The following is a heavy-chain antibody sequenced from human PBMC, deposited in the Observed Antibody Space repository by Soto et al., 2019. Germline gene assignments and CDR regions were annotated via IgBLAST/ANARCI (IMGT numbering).Heavy chain of an antibody. CDR1: GDSVSSNSAA. J-gene: IGHJ6*02. V-gene: IGHV6-1*01. D-gene: IGHD5-12*01. CDR2: TYYRSKWYN. CDR3: ARAGYNLRYYYYGMDV. Sequence: SPTLSLPCAISGDSVSSNSAAWNWIRQSPSRGLEWLGRTYYRSKWYNDYAVSVKSRITINPDTSKNQFSLQLNSVTPEDTAVYYCARAGYNLRYYYYGMDVWGQGTTVTVSS.